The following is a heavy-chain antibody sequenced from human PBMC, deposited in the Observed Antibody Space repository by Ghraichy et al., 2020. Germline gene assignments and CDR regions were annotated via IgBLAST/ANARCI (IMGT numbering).Heavy chain of an antibody. V-gene: IGHV4-59*01. D-gene: IGHD6-13*01. CDR3: ARAYSSSWYSGGVWFDP. J-gene: IGHJ5*02. CDR2: IYYSGST. Sequence: SETLSLTCTVSGGSISSYYWSWIRQPPGKGLEWIGYIYYSGSTNYNPSLKSRVTISVDTSKNQFSLKLSSVTAADTAVYYCARAYSSSWYSGGVWFDPWGQGTLVTVSS. CDR1: GGSISSYY.